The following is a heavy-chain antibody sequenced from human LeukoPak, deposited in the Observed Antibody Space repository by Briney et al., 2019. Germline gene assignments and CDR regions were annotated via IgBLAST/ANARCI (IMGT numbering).Heavy chain of an antibody. D-gene: IGHD6-19*01. Sequence: GGSLRLSRAASGFTFSSYGMHWVRQAPGKGLEWVAFIRYDGSNKYYADSVKGRFTISRDNSKNMLYLQMNSLRAEDTAVYYCAKEGSGWYSGFDYWGQGTLVTVSS. J-gene: IGHJ4*02. CDR1: GFTFSSYG. V-gene: IGHV3-30*02. CDR3: AKEGSGWYSGFDY. CDR2: IRYDGSNK.